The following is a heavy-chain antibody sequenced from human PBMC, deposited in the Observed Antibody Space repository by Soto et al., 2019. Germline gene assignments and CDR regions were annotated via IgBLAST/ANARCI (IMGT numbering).Heavy chain of an antibody. CDR1: GFTFSNAW. CDR2: IKSKTDGGTT. V-gene: IGHV3-15*01. D-gene: IGHD6-13*01. Sequence: EVQLVESGGGLVKPGGSLRLSCAASGFTFSNAWMSWVRQAPGKGLEWVGRIKSKTDGGTTDYAAPVNGRFTSSRDDAQTTLYLQMDSLKTADTAGYYCPTSPAIVKRQLGGLEDYWGQGTLVTVS. J-gene: IGHJ4*02. CDR3: PTSPAIVKRQLGGLEDY.